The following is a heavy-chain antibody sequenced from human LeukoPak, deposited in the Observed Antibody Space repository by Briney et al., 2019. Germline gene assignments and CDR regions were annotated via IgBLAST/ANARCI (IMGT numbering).Heavy chain of an antibody. CDR3: ARDHNSSWYFGRNWFDP. Sequence: SETLSLTCTVSGGSISSYYWSWIRQPPGKGLEWIGYIYTSGSTNYNPSLKSRVTISVDTSKNQFSLKLSSVTAADTAVYYCARDHNSSWYFGRNWFDPWGQGTLVTVSS. V-gene: IGHV4-4*09. D-gene: IGHD6-13*01. J-gene: IGHJ5*02. CDR1: GGSISSYY. CDR2: IYTSGST.